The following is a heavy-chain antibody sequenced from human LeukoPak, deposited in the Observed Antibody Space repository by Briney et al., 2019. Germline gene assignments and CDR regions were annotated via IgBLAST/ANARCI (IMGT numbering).Heavy chain of an antibody. D-gene: IGHD2-15*01. Sequence: GGSLRLSCAASGFSLSAYWMTWVRQAPGTGLEWVANINPAGTETYYVEPVKGRFTISRDNAKNLLYLQMNSLRAEDTAVYYCARFGYVAAVDLWGQGTLVPVSS. CDR3: ARFGYVAAVDL. J-gene: IGHJ4*02. CDR2: INPAGTET. CDR1: GFSLSAYW. V-gene: IGHV3-7*01.